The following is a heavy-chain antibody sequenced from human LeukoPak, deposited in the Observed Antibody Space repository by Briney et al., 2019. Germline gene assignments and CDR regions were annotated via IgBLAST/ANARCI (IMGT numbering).Heavy chain of an antibody. CDR1: GYTFNSYG. V-gene: IGHV1-18*01. J-gene: IGHJ3*02. D-gene: IGHD1-26*01. Sequence: ASVKVSCKASGYTFNSYGISWVRQAPGQGLEWMGWINTYNGNTNYAQKLQGRVIMTTDTLTSTAYMELRSLRSDDTAVYYCARDRGGSYLIAFDIWGQGTMVTVSS. CDR3: ARDRGGSYLIAFDI. CDR2: INTYNGNT.